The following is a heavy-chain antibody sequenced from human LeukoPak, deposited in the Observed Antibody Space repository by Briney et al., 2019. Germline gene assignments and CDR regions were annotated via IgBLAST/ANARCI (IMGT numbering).Heavy chain of an antibody. CDR1: GGAISGYY. Sequence: SETLSLTCTVSGGAISGYYWSWIRQPPGKGLEWIGYISYSGSTKYTPSLKSRVAISVDTSKNQFSLKLSSVTAADTAVYYCTRHGPVAMAASWFDPWGQGTLVTVSS. J-gene: IGHJ5*02. D-gene: IGHD2-2*01. V-gene: IGHV4-59*08. CDR3: TRHGPVAMAASWFDP. CDR2: ISYSGST.